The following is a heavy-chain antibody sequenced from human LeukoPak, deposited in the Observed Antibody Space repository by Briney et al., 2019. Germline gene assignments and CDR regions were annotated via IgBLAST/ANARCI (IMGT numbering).Heavy chain of an antibody. CDR2: ISSSSSTM. J-gene: IGHJ6*03. V-gene: IGHV3-48*01. CDR1: GFTFSNYN. CDR3: GNSYSYYYMDV. Sequence: GGSLRLSCAASGFTFSNYNMNWVRQAPGKGLEWVSYISSSSSTMYYADSVKGRFTISRDNSKNTLYLHMNSLRAEDTAVYYCGNSYSYYYMDVWGKGTTVTVSS.